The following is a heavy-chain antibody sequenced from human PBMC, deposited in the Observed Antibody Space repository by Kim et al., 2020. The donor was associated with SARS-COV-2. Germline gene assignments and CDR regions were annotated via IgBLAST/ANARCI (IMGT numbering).Heavy chain of an antibody. V-gene: IGHV4-39*01. J-gene: IGHJ3*02. CDR2: IYYSGST. Sequence: SETLSLTCTVSGGSISSSSYYWGWIRQPPGKGLEWIGSIYYSGSTYYNPSLKSRVTISVDTSKNQFSLKLSSVTAADTAVYYCARHPQYYYDSSGYYGAFDIWGQGTMVTVSS. CDR1: GGSISSSSYY. CDR3: ARHPQYYYDSSGYYGAFDI. D-gene: IGHD3-22*01.